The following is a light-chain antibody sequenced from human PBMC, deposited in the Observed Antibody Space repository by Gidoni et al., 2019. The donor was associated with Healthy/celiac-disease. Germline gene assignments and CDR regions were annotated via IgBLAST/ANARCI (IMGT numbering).Light chain of an antibody. CDR3: QQYGSSLSIT. CDR1: QRVSISY. CDR2: GAS. Sequence: EIVLTQSPGTLSLSPGERATLSCRASQRVSISYLAWYQQKPGQAPRLLIYGASSRATGIPDRFSGSGSGTDFTLTISRLEPEDFAVYYCQQYGSSLSITFGQGTRLEIK. J-gene: IGKJ5*01. V-gene: IGKV3-20*01.